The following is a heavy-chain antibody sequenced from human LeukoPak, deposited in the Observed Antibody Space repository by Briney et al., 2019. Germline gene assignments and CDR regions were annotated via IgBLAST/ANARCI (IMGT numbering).Heavy chain of an antibody. J-gene: IGHJ4*02. CDR2: IYYSGST. CDR1: GGSISSSSYY. D-gene: IGHD6-13*01. V-gene: IGHV4-39*07. Sequence: SETLSLTCTVSGGSISSSSYYWGWIRQPPGKGLEWIGSIYYSGSTYYNPSLKSRVTISVDTSKNQFSLKLSSVTAADTAVYYCARGETGYSSSWYFDYRGQGTLVTVSS. CDR3: ARGETGYSSSWYFDY.